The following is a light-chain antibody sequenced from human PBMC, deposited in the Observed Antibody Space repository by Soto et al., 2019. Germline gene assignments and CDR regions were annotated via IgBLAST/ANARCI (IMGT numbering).Light chain of an antibody. V-gene: IGKV1-5*01. Sequence: DIQMTQSPSTLSASVGDRVTITCRASQSISSWLAWYQQKPGKAPKLLIYDASSLESGVPSRVSCSGSGTEFTLTISSLQPDDFATYYCQQYNSYSQTFGQGTQVEI. CDR3: QQYNSYSQT. CDR1: QSISSW. CDR2: DAS. J-gene: IGKJ1*01.